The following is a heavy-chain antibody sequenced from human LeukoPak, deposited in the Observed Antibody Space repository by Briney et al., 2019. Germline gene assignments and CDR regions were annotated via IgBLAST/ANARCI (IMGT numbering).Heavy chain of an antibody. CDR2: ISPGGDEV. CDR3: SGGRDIAVAGPGGYFDY. CDR1: GFTFSNYW. D-gene: IGHD6-19*01. V-gene: IGHV3-11*01. J-gene: IGHJ4*02. Sequence: GGSLRLSCAASGFTFSNYWMTWVRQAPGKGLEWVSYISPGGDEVYFADSVKGRFTISRDNAKNSLFLQVSSLTAGDTAVYYCSGGRDIAVAGPGGYFDYWGQGSLVTVSS.